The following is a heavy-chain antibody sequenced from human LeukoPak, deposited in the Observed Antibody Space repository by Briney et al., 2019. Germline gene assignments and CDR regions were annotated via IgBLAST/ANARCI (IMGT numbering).Heavy chain of an antibody. CDR2: ISWNSGNI. J-gene: IGHJ4*02. CDR1: GFTFDDYA. Sequence: GGSLRLSCAASGFTFDDYAMHWVRQAPGKGLEWVSGISWNSGNIDYADSVKGRFTISRDNAKNSLYLQMNSLRAEDTALYYCAKDSESSYGSGSYFDYWSQGTLVTVSS. D-gene: IGHD3-10*01. CDR3: AKDSESSYGSGSYFDY. V-gene: IGHV3-9*01.